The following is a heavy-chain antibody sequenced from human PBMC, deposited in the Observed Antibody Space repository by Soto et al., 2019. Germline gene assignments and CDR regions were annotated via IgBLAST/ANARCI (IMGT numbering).Heavy chain of an antibody. CDR2: INPNSGGT. V-gene: IGHV1-2*02. D-gene: IGHD3-22*01. CDR1: GYTFTGYY. Sequence: ASVEVSCKASGYTFTGYYMHWVRQARGQGLEWMGWINPNSGGTNYAQKFQGRVTMTRDTSISTAYMELSRLRSDDTAVYYCARDRGYYDSSGYYTNWFDPWGQGTLVTVSS. CDR3: ARDRGYYDSSGYYTNWFDP. J-gene: IGHJ5*02.